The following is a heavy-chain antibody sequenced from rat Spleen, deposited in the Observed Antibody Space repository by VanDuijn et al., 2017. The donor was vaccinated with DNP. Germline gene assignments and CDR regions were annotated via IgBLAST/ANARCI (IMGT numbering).Heavy chain of an antibody. CDR2: IWSGGTT. J-gene: IGHJ2*01. V-gene: IGHV2-1*01. Sequence: QVQLKESGPGLVQPSQTLSLTCTVSGFSLSSNSVSWVRQPPGKGLEWMGTIWSGGTTDYNPLFKFRLSISRETSESQVFLEMNSLQTEDTAIYFCARTGSYKSGYYFDYWGQGAMVTASS. CDR1: GFSLSSNS. CDR3: ARTGSYKSGYYFDY. D-gene: IGHD4-3*01.